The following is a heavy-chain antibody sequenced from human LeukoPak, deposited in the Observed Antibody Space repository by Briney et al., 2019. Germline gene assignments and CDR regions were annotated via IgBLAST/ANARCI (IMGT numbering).Heavy chain of an antibody. CDR3: ARDLPYCSSTSCSYYFDY. CDR2: INPNSGGT. D-gene: IGHD2-2*01. V-gene: IGHV1-2*02. J-gene: IGHJ4*02. CDR1: GYTFTGYY. Sequence: ASVKVSCKASGYTFTGYYMHWGRQAPGQGLEWMGWINPNSGGTNYAQKFQGRVTMTRDTSISTAYMELSRLRSDDTAVYYCARDLPYCSSTSCSYYFDYWGQGTLVTVSS.